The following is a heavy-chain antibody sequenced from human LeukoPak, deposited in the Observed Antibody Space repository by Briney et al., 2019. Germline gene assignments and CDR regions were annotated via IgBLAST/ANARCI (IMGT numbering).Heavy chain of an antibody. V-gene: IGHV4-59*08. CDR1: GGSFNSYH. J-gene: IGHJ4*02. CDR2: IYYSGST. CDR3: ARHQGSSGWPIDY. Sequence: SETLSLTCTVSGGSFNSYHWSWIRQPPGTGLEWIGYIYYSGSTYYNPSLKSRVTISVDTSKNQFSLRLSSVAAADTAVYYCARHQGSSGWPIDYWGQGTLVTVSS. D-gene: IGHD6-19*01.